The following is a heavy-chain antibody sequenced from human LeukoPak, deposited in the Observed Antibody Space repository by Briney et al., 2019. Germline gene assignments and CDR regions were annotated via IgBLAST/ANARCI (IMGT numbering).Heavy chain of an antibody. CDR2: IIPIFGTA. J-gene: IGHJ5*02. D-gene: IGHD6-19*01. CDR1: GGTFSSYA. CDR3: ARDYGYSSGWYSGLLLYNWFDP. V-gene: IGHV1-69*13. Sequence: GASVKVSCKASGGTFSSYAISWVRQAPGQGLEWMGGIIPIFGTANYAQKFQGRVTITADESTSTAYMELSSLRSEDTAVYYCARDYGYSSGWYSGLLLYNWFDPWGQGTLVTVSS.